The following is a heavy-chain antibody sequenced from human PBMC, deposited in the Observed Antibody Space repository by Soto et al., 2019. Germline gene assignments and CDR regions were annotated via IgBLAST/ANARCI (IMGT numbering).Heavy chain of an antibody. CDR1: GFTFSIYA. CDR2: ITNNGDTT. J-gene: IGHJ3*01. V-gene: IGHV3-23*04. Sequence: EKQLVESGGALAQPGGSLRLSCVGSGFTFSIYALTWVRQAPGKGLEWVSLITNNGDTTFFGDSVKGRFSISRDNSMNTLYLQLETLRAEDTPVYYCAMSAGDGGAFDVCGQGTMVAVSS. CDR3: AMSAGDGGAFDV.